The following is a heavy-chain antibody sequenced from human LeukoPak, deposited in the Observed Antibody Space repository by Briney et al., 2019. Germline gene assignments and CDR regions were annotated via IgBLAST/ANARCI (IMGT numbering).Heavy chain of an antibody. CDR3: AELGITMIGGV. D-gene: IGHD3-10*02. CDR2: ISWNSGNI. CDR1: GFTFDEYA. J-gene: IGHJ6*04. Sequence: SLRLSCVVSGFTFDEYAMHWVRQAPGKGLEWVSGISWNSGNIGYADSVKGRFTITRDSAKNSLYLQMNSLRAEDTAVYYCAELGITMIGGVWGKGTTVTISS. V-gene: IGHV3-9*01.